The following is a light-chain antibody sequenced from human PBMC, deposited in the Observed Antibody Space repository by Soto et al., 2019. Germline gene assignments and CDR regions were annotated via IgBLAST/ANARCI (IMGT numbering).Light chain of an antibody. J-gene: IGKJ4*01. CDR1: QSVYTNY. CDR3: QQYGASPLT. V-gene: IGKV3-20*01. CDR2: GAS. Sequence: EIVLTQSRGTLSLSPGQRATLSCRASQSVYTNYLAWYQQKPGQAPRLLIYGASTRATGIPDRFSGTGAGTDFTLTISRLEPEDFAVYFCQQYGASPLTFGGGTKVELK.